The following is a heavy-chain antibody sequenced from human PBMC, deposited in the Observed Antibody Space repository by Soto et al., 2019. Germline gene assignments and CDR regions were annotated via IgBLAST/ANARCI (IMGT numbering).Heavy chain of an antibody. CDR2: IIPIFGTA. Sequence: GASVKVSCKASGGTFSSYAISWVRQAPGQGLEWMGGIIPIFGTANYAQKFQGRVTITADESTSTAYMELSSLRSEDTAVYYCARADFWSVYSDRLYGMDVWGQGTTVTVSS. V-gene: IGHV1-69*13. CDR1: GGTFSSYA. CDR3: ARADFWSVYSDRLYGMDV. J-gene: IGHJ6*02. D-gene: IGHD3-3*01.